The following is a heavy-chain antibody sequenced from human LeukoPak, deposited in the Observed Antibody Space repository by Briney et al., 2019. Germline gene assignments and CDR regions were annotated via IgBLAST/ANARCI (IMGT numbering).Heavy chain of an antibody. J-gene: IGHJ4*02. Sequence: GGSLRLSCAASGFTFSNYAMNWVRQAPGKGLEWVSSISGSDGGTDYADSVKGRFTIFRDNSKNTLYLQMNSLRAEDTAVYYCAKDQRYKYAYWGQGTLVTVSS. CDR2: ISGSDGGT. CDR1: GFTFSNYA. CDR3: AKDQRYKYAY. D-gene: IGHD2-8*01. V-gene: IGHV3-23*01.